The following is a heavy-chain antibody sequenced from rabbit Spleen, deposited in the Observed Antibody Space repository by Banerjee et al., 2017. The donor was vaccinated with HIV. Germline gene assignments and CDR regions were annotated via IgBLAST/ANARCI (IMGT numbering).Heavy chain of an antibody. Sequence: QSLEESGGDMVKPGASLTLTCTASGFSFSRSYYICWVRQAPGKGLEWIGCIYPDGSGSTAYASWAKGRFTISKTPSTTVTLQMTSLTAADTATYFCARDTSSSFSSYGMDLWGQGTLVTVS. J-gene: IGHJ6*01. CDR2: IYPDGSGST. CDR3: ARDTSSSFSSYGMDL. D-gene: IGHD1-1*01. CDR1: GFSFSRSYY. V-gene: IGHV1S40*01.